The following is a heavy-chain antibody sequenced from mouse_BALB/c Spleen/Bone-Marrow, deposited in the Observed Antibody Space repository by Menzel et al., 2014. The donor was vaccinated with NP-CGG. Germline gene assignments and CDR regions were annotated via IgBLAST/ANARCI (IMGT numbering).Heavy chain of an antibody. V-gene: IGHV1S137*01. CDR3: AREGPWFAF. CDR2: IGTYYGDA. Sequence: QVQLQQSGAERVRPGVSVKISCKGSGYTFTDYAMHWVKQSHAKSLEGIGVIGTYYGDATYNQKFKTKATMTVDKSSSTAYMELARLTSEDSALYYCAREGPWFAFWGQGTLVTVSA. CDR1: GYTFTDYA. J-gene: IGHJ3*01.